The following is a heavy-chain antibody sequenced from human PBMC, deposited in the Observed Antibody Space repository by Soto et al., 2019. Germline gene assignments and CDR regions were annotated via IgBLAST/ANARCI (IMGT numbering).Heavy chain of an antibody. CDR2: ISWNSGSI. V-gene: IGHV3-9*01. D-gene: IGHD2-15*01. Sequence: EVQLVESGGGLVQPGRSLRLSCAASGFTCDDYAMHWVRQAPGKGLEWVSGISWNSGSIGYADSVQGRFTISRDNAKNSLYLQMNSLRAEDTALYYCAKGYQGHPPNYFDYWGQGTLVTVSS. CDR1: GFTCDDYA. J-gene: IGHJ4*02. CDR3: AKGYQGHPPNYFDY.